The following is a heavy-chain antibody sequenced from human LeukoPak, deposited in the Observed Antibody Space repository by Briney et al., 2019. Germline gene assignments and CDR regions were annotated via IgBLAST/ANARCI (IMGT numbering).Heavy chain of an antibody. J-gene: IGHJ6*03. D-gene: IGHD2-2*01. V-gene: IGHV4-59*01. CDR3: ARGDFCSSTNCYLRPMDV. Sequence: SETLSLTCTVPGGSISDYYWNWIRQPPGKGLEWIGYIYYSGSTTYNPSLKSRLIMSVDTAKNQFSLKLRSVTAADTAVYYCARGDFCSSTNCYLRPMDVWGKGTTVTVSS. CDR2: IYYSGST. CDR1: GGSISDYY.